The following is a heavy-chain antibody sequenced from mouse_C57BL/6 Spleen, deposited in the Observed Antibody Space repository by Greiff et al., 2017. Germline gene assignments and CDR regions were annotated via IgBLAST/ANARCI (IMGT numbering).Heavy chain of an antibody. CDR3: ARTTTVVARGFAY. Sequence: VQLQQSGAELVKPGASVKISCKASGYAFSSYWMNWVKQRPGKGLEWIGQIYPGDGDTNYNGKFKGKATLTADKSSSTAYMQLSSLTSEDSAVYFCARTTTVVARGFAYWGQGTLVTVSA. V-gene: IGHV1-80*01. CDR2: IYPGDGDT. J-gene: IGHJ3*01. D-gene: IGHD1-1*01. CDR1: GYAFSSYW.